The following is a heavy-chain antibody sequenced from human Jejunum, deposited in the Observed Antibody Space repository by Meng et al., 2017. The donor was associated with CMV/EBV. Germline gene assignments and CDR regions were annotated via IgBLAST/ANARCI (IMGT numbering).Heavy chain of an antibody. V-gene: IGHV4-39*07. D-gene: IGHD6-19*01. J-gene: IGHJ4*02. Sequence: SISSSSHHWGWIRQPPGKGLEWIGNIYDSGSAYYNPSLKRRVSISKDTSKTQFSLRLDSVTAADTAVYYCARVRVHSSGWRPFDYWGRGTLVTVSS. CDR2: IYDSGSA. CDR3: ARVRVHSSGWRPFDY. CDR1: SISSSSHH.